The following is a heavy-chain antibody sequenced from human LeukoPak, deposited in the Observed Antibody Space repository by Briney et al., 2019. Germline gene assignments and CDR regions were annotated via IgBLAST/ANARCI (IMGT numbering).Heavy chain of an antibody. V-gene: IGHV5-51*01. J-gene: IGHJ4*02. CDR2: IYPADSHP. CDR3: ARPQKYSTGWYYDY. CDR1: GYSFTSYW. D-gene: IGHD6-19*01. Sequence: GESLKISCKGSGYSFTSYWIGWVRQMPGKGLEWMGIIYPADSHPRYSPSFQGQVTISADKSISTAYLQWSSLKASDTAMYYCARPQKYSTGWYYDYWGQGTVVTVSS.